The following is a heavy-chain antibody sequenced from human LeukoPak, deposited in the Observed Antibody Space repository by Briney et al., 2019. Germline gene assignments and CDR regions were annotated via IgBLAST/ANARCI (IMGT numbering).Heavy chain of an antibody. CDR2: ISSSSSYI. V-gene: IGHV3-21*01. CDR3: ARDPTLDDYAYFDY. J-gene: IGHJ4*02. CDR1: GGSISSSS. D-gene: IGHD4-17*01. Sequence: ETLSLTCTVSGGSISSSSYYWGWIRQPPGKGLEWVSSISSSSSYIYYADSVKGRFTISRDNSKNTLYLQMNSLRAEDTAVYYCARDPTLDDYAYFDYWGQGTLVTVSS.